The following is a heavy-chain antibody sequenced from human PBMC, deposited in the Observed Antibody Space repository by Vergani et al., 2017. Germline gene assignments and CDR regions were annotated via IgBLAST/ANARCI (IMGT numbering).Heavy chain of an antibody. CDR3: ARATAAGGGAFDD. CDR2: IYYSGST. Sequence: QVQLQESGPGLVKPSETLSLTCTVSGGSISSYYWSWIRQPPGKGLEWIGYIYYSGSTNYNPSLKSRVTISVDTSKNQFSRKLSSVTAADTAGYYCARATAAGGGAFDDWGQGTLVTVSS. V-gene: IGHV4-59*01. CDR1: GGSISSYY. D-gene: IGHD6-13*01. J-gene: IGHJ4*02.